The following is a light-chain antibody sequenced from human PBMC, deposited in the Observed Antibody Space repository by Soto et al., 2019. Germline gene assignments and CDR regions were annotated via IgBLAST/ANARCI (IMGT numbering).Light chain of an antibody. V-gene: IGKV1-12*01. CDR1: QDISSW. Sequence: DIQMTQSPSSVSVSVGDIVTITCRASQDISSWLAWFQQRPGRAPNLLIYAASTLQSGVPSRFSGSGSGTVFTLTISSLQPEDFGTYYCQQASNFPLTFGGGTKVDIK. J-gene: IGKJ4*01. CDR2: AAS. CDR3: QQASNFPLT.